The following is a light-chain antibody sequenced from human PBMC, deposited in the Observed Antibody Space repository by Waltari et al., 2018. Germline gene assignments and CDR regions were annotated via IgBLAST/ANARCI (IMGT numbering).Light chain of an antibody. CDR3: SSYTNSSTYV. V-gene: IGLV2-14*01. CDR1: NRDVGGYNY. J-gene: IGLJ1*01. Sequence: QSALTQPASVSGSPGQSITIPCTGTNRDVGGYNYVSWYQQRPGKAPQLLVSEVTNRPSGVSNRFSGSKSDNTASLTISGLLAEDEADYYCSSYTNSSTYVFGTGTKVTVL. CDR2: EVT.